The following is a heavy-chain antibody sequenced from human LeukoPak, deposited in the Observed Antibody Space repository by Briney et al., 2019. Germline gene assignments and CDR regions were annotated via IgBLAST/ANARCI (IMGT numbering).Heavy chain of an antibody. D-gene: IGHD4-17*01. J-gene: IGHJ3*02. V-gene: IGHV4-34*01. Sequence: SETLSLTCAVYGGSFSGYYWSWIRQPPGKGLEWIGEINHSGSTNYNPSLKSRVTISVDTSKNQFSLKLSSVTAADTAVYYCAIEGSLHYGRPSDAFDIWGQGTMVTVSS. CDR2: INHSGST. CDR1: GGSFSGYY. CDR3: AIEGSLHYGRPSDAFDI.